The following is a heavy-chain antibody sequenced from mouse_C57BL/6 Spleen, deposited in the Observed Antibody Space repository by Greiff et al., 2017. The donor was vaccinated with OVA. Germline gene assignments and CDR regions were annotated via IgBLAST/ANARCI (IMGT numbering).Heavy chain of an antibody. Sequence: EVQLQQSGPELVKPGASVKISCKASGYTFTDYYMNWVKQSHGKSLEWIGDINPNNGGTSYNQKFKGKATLTVDKSSSTAYMELRSLTSEDSAVYYCASYRGPTGYAMDYWGQGTSVTVSS. D-gene: IGHD1-1*01. CDR2: INPNNGGT. J-gene: IGHJ4*01. CDR3: ASYRGPTGYAMDY. V-gene: IGHV1-26*01. CDR1: GYTFTDYY.